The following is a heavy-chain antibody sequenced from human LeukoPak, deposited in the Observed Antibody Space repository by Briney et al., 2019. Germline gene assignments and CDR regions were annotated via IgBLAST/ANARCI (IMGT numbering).Heavy chain of an antibody. CDR2: TYYRSKWYN. Sequence: SQTLSLTCAISGDSVSSNSAAWNWIRQSPSRGLEWLGRTYYRSKWYNDYAVSVKSRITINPDTSKNQFSLQLNSVTPEDTAVSYCARGGKGSGYDWRYPSSYMDVWGKGTTVTVSS. CDR3: ARGGKGSGYDWRYPSSYMDV. V-gene: IGHV6-1*01. CDR1: GDSVSSNSAA. J-gene: IGHJ6*03. D-gene: IGHD5-12*01.